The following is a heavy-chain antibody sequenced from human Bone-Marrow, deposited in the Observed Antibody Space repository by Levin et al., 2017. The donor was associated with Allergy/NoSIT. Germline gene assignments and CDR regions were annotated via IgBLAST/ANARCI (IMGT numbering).Heavy chain of an antibody. D-gene: IGHD2-21*01. CDR1: GFTFSSYA. CDR3: ARDRRHFLELWTSPGDYYYGMDV. CDR2: ISYDGSNK. V-gene: IGHV3-30-3*01. J-gene: IGHJ6*02. Sequence: GESLKISCAASGFTFSSYAMHWVRQAPGKGLEWVAVISYDGSNKYYADSVKGRFTISRDNSKNTLYLQMNSLRAEDTAVYYCARDRRHFLELWTSPGDYYYGMDVWGQGTTVTVSS.